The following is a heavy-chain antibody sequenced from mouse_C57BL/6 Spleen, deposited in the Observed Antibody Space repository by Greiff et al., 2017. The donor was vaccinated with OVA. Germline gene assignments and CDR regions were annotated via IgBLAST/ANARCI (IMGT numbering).Heavy chain of an antibody. Sequence: EVQLQQSGPVLVKPGASVKMSCKASGYTFTDYYMNWVKQSHGKSLEWIGVINPYNGGTSYNQKFKGKATLTVDKSSSTAYMELNSLTSEDSAVYYCAREGGTTPWYFDVWGTGTTVTVSS. CDR3: AREGGTTPWYFDV. J-gene: IGHJ1*03. CDR1: GYTFTDYY. D-gene: IGHD1-1*01. V-gene: IGHV1-19*01. CDR2: INPYNGGT.